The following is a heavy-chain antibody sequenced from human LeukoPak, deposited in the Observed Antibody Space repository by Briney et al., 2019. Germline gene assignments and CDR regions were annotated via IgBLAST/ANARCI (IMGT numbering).Heavy chain of an antibody. CDR2: INGGGDTT. D-gene: IGHD5-18*01. Sequence: GGSLRLSCATPGFTFVSYAMTWVRQAPGKGLEWVSAINGGGDTTYYADSVKGRFTISRDKSTNTLSLEMSSLRAEDSAIYYCARALDTYGYMRFAYWGQGTLVTVSS. CDR3: ARALDTYGYMRFAY. J-gene: IGHJ4*02. V-gene: IGHV3-23*01. CDR1: GFTFVSYA.